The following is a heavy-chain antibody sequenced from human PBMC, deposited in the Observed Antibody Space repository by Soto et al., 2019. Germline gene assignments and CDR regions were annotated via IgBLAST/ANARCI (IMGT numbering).Heavy chain of an antibody. CDR2: ISAYNGNT. V-gene: IGHV1-18*01. J-gene: IGHJ5*02. CDR3: ARNRQWLDWFDP. CDR1: GYTFTRYC. D-gene: IGHD6-19*01. Sequence: ASVKVSCKASGYTFTRYCISWVRQAPGQGLERMGWISAYNGNTNYAQKLQGRVTMTTDTSTSTAYMELRSLRSDDTAVYYCARNRQWLDWFDPWGQGTLVTVSS.